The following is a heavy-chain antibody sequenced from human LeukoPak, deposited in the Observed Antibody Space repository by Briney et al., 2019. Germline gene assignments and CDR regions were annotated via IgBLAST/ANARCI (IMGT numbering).Heavy chain of an antibody. Sequence: GGSLRLSCAASGFTFSSYAMYWVRQAPGKGLEWVAFISYDENNIQYADSVKGRFTISRDNSKNTLYLQMNSLRAEDTAVYYCAKDRFQLYSSSSGFDNWGQGTLVTVSS. D-gene: IGHD6-6*01. J-gene: IGHJ4*02. CDR1: GFTFSSYA. V-gene: IGHV3-30-3*01. CDR2: ISYDENNI. CDR3: AKDRFQLYSSSSGFDN.